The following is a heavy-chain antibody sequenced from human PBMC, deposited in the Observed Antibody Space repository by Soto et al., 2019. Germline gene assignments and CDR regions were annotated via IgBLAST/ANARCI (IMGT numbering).Heavy chain of an antibody. CDR1: GFTFSSYA. CDR2: ISGSGGST. J-gene: IGHJ4*02. Sequence: GSLRLSWASSGFTFSSYAMSGVRQAPGKGLEWVSAISGSGGSTYYADSVKGRFTISRDNSKNTLYLQMNSRRAEDTAVYYCVHAPNSLYWGQGTLVTVSS. CDR3: VHAPNSLY. V-gene: IGHV3-23*01. D-gene: IGHD1-1*01.